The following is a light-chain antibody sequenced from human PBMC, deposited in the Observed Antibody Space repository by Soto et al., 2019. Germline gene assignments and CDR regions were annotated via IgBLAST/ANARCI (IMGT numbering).Light chain of an antibody. CDR1: QSLLYNNTYNY. Sequence: EIVMTQSPLTLPVTPGEPASISCRSSQSLLYNNTYNYLDWYLQKPGQSPQLLIYLGSNRASGVPDRFSGSGSGTDFTLKISRVEAEDVGVYYCMQALQTVTFGQGTRLEI. CDR3: MQALQTVT. J-gene: IGKJ5*01. CDR2: LGS. V-gene: IGKV2-28*01.